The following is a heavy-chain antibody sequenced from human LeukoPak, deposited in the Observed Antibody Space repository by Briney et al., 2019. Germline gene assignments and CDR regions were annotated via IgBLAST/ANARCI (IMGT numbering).Heavy chain of an antibody. CDR3: ARHKGVGVTNYHGMDV. J-gene: IGHJ6*02. V-gene: IGHV4-39*01. Sequence: PSETLSLTCTVSGGSISSSGYYWGWIRQSPGKGLEWIGGIYYSGSTYYNPSLKSRVTISGDTSKNQFSLKLSSVTAADTAVYYCARHKGVGVTNYHGMDVWGQGTTVTASS. CDR1: GGSISSSGYY. D-gene: IGHD3-16*01. CDR2: IYYSGST.